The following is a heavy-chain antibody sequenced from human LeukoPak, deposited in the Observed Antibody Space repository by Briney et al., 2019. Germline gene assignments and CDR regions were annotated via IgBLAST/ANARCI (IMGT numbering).Heavy chain of an antibody. V-gene: IGHV4-30-2*01. J-gene: IGHJ4*02. D-gene: IGHD6-25*01. CDR3: APFIAAAGYFDY. CDR2: IYHSGST. Sequence: PSETLSLTCAVSGGSINSGGYSWSWIRQPPGKALEYIGYIYHSGSTYYNPSLKSRVTISVDRSKNQFSLKLSSVTAADTAVYYWAPFIAAAGYFDYGGQEPLVTVSS. CDR1: GGSINSGGYS.